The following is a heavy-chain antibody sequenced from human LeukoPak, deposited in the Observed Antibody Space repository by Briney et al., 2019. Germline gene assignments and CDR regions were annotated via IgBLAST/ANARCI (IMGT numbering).Heavy chain of an antibody. J-gene: IGHJ5*02. V-gene: IGHV3-30*02. D-gene: IGHD2-15*01. CDR2: IRYDGSNK. CDR1: GFTFSSYG. CDR3: ERIVVVVAATPRHWFDP. Sequence: PGGSLRLSCAASGFTFSSYGMHWVRQAPGKGLEWVAFIRYDGSNKYYADSVKGRFTISRDNSKNTLYLQMNSLRAEDTAVYYCERIVVVVAATPRHWFDPWGQGTLVTVSS.